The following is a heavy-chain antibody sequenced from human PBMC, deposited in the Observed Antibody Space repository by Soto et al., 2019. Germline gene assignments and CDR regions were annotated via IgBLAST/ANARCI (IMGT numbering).Heavy chain of an antibody. CDR2: IYYSGST. V-gene: IGHV4-31*03. D-gene: IGHD2-15*01. CDR3: APRREYCSGGSCDTNWFDP. J-gene: IGHJ5*02. CDR1: GGSISSGGYY. Sequence: QVQLQESGPGLVKPSQTLSLTCTVSGGSISSGGYYWSWIRQHPGKGLEWIGYIYYSGSTYHNPSLKSRVTISVDTSKNQFALKLSSVTAADTAVYYCAPRREYCSGGSCDTNWFDPWGQGTLVTVSS.